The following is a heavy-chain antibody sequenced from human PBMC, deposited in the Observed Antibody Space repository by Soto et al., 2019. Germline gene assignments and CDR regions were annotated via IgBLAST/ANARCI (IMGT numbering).Heavy chain of an antibody. Sequence: PSETLSLTCTVSGGSVSSGSYYWSWIRQPPGKGLEWIGYIYYSGSTNYNPSLKSRVTISEDTSKNQFSLKLSSVTAADTAVYYCARDAHYYYGMDVWGQGTTVTVSS. CDR2: IYYSGST. CDR3: ARDAHYYYGMDV. J-gene: IGHJ6*02. CDR1: GGSVSSGSYY. V-gene: IGHV4-61*01.